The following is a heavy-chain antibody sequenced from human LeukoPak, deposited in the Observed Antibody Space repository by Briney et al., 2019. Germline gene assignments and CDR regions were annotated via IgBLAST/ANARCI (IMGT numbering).Heavy chain of an antibody. J-gene: IGHJ5*02. D-gene: IGHD2-2*03. CDR3: ARDGGDCSSTSCYPNWFDP. V-gene: IGHV3-7*01. CDR2: IKQDGSEK. Sequence: GGSLRLSCAASGFTFSSYGMHWVRQAPGKGLEWVANIKQDGSEKYYVDSVKGRFTISRDTAKNSLYLQMNSLRAEDTAVYYCARDGGDCSSTSCYPNWFDPWGQGTLVTVSS. CDR1: GFTFSSYG.